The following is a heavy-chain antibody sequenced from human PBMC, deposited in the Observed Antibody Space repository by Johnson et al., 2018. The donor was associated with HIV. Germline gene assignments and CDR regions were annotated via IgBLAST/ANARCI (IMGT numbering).Heavy chain of an antibody. CDR3: AKDRATGWQNDAFYM. V-gene: IGHV3-30*02. CDR1: GFTFSSYG. J-gene: IGHJ3*02. D-gene: IGHD6-19*01. Sequence: VQLLESGGGVVQPGRSLRLSCAASGFTFSSYGMHWVRQAPGKGLAWVAFIRSDGSTKYYADPVKGRFTISRDNSKNTLYLQMNSLTSEDTAVYYCAKDRATGWQNDAFYMWGLGTMVTVSS. CDR2: IRSDGSTK.